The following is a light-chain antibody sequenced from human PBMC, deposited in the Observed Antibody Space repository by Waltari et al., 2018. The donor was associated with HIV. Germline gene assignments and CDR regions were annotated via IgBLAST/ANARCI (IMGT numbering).Light chain of an antibody. J-gene: IGLJ2*01. CDR2: DTT. CDR3: GTWDSSLSGVV. CDR1: SSNIGKNF. Sequence: QSVLTQPPSVSAAPGQKVTISCSGSSSNIGKNFVSWFKQLPGTAPKLLIYDTTKRPSGMPDRFSGSKSGTSATLGITGLQTGDEADYYCGTWDSSLSGVVFGGGTKLTVL. V-gene: IGLV1-51*01.